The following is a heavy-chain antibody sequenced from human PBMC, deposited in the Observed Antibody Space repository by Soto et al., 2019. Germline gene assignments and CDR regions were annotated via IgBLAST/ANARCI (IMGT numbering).Heavy chain of an antibody. CDR1: GGSISSYY. V-gene: IGHV4-59*01. Sequence: SETLSLTCTVSGGSISSYYWSWIRQPPGKGLEWIGYIYYSGSTNYNPSLKSRVTISVDTSKNQFSLKLSSVTAADTAVYYCARDRWLPFDYWGQGTLVTVSS. D-gene: IGHD6-19*01. J-gene: IGHJ4*02. CDR2: IYYSGST. CDR3: ARDRWLPFDY.